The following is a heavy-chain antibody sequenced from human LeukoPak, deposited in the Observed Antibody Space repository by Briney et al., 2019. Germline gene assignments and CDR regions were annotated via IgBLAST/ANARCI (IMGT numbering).Heavy chain of an antibody. D-gene: IGHD5/OR15-5a*01. J-gene: IGHJ4*02. CDR3: AQDPLSL. CDR2: ISYDGSDK. CDR1: GFNFSSDG. V-gene: IGHV3-30*18. Sequence: GGSLRLFCAASGFNFSSDGMHWVRQAPGKGLEWVAVISYDGSDKFYADSVKGRFSISRDNSKSTLCLQMNSLGAEDTAVYYCAQDPLSLWGQGTLVTVSS.